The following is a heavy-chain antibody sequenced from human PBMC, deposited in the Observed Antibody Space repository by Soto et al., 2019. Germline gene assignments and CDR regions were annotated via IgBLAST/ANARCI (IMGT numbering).Heavy chain of an antibody. CDR3: ARHKYDWNYGYYYYGMDV. Sequence: TSETLSLTCTVSGGSISSSSYYWGWIRQPPGKGLEWIGSIYYSGSTYYNPSLKSRVTISVDTSKNQFSLKLSSVTAADTAVYYCARHKYDWNYGYYYYGMDVWGQGTTVTVSS. J-gene: IGHJ6*02. CDR1: GGSISSSSYY. CDR2: IYYSGST. V-gene: IGHV4-39*01. D-gene: IGHD1-7*01.